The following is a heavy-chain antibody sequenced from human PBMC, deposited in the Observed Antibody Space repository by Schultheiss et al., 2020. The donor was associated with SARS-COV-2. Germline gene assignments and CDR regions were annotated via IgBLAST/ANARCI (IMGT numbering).Heavy chain of an antibody. CDR2: SHCTGSA. V-gene: IGHV4-61*01. Sequence: SETLSLTCTVSGGSVSSGSYYWSWIRQPPGTGLKWIGESHCTGSANCNPSLKSRVTISVDTSKNQFSLKLSSVTAADTAVYYCARNAARLITRAQFDYWGQGTLVTVSS. CDR3: ARNAARLITRAQFDY. CDR1: GGSVSSGSYY. J-gene: IGHJ4*02. D-gene: IGHD6-6*01.